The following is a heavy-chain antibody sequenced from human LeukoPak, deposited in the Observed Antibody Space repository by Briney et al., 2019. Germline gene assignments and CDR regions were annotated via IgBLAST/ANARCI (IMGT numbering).Heavy chain of an antibody. CDR3: ASPDSSGYYDFDY. J-gene: IGHJ4*02. V-gene: IGHV3-11*04. D-gene: IGHD3-22*01. CDR1: GFTFSDYY. CDR2: ISSSGSTI. Sequence: GGSLRLSCAASGFTFSDYYMSWIRQAPEKGLEWVSYISSSGSTIYYADSVKGRFTISRDNAKNSLYLQMNSLRAEDTAVYYCASPDSSGYYDFDYWGQGTLVTVSS.